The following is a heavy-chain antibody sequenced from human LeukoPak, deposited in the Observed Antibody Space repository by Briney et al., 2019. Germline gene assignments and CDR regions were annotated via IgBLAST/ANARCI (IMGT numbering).Heavy chain of an antibody. D-gene: IGHD4-11*01. J-gene: IGHJ4*02. CDR1: GFTFSHC. Sequence: GGSLRLSCAASGFTFSHCMDWVRQAPGKGLEWISYIGISSGNTKYAGSVKGRFTISGDNAKNSLYLQMNSLRVEDTAVYYCARDHNYAFDNWGQGTLVTVSS. V-gene: IGHV3-48*04. CDR2: IGISSGNT. CDR3: ARDHNYAFDN.